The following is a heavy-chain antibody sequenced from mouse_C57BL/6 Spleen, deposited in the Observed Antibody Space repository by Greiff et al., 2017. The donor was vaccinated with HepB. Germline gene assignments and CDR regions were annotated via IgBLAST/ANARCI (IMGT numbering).Heavy chain of an antibody. CDR2: IDPSDSET. CDR3: ARNNYGSSPLFDY. V-gene: IGHV1-52*01. Sequence: VQLQQPGAELVRPGSSVKLSCKASGYTFTSYWMHWVKQRPIQGLEWIGNIDPSDSETHYNQKFKDKATLTVDKSSSTAYMQLSSLTSEDSAVYYCARNNYGSSPLFDYWGQGTTLTVSS. J-gene: IGHJ2*01. CDR1: GYTFTSYW. D-gene: IGHD1-1*01.